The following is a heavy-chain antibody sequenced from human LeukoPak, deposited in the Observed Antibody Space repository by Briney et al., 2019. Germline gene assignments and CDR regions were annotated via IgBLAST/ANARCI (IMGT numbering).Heavy chain of an antibody. CDR1: GFIFTSYA. CDR2: ISGSADST. Sequence: GGSLRLSCAASGFIFTSYAMTWVRQAPGKGLEWVSAISGSADSTYYADSVKGRFTISRDNSKNTLHLQMNSLRADGTAVYYCARGFRIPDVWGQGTTVTVSS. CDR3: ARGFRIPDV. D-gene: IGHD2-15*01. J-gene: IGHJ6*02. V-gene: IGHV3-23*01.